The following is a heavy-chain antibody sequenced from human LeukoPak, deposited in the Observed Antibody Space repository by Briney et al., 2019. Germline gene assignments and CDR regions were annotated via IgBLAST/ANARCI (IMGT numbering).Heavy chain of an antibody. CDR2: IIPIFGTA. D-gene: IGHD3-22*01. CDR3: ARVSYYDSSGYPRSDAFDI. V-gene: IGHV1-69*05. CDR1: GGTFSSYA. J-gene: IGHJ3*02. Sequence: ASVKVSCKASGGTFSSYAISWVRQAPGQGLEWMGGIIPIFGTANYAQKFQGRVTMTTDTSTSTAYMELRSLRSDDTAVYYCARVSYYDSSGYPRSDAFDIWGQGTMVTVSS.